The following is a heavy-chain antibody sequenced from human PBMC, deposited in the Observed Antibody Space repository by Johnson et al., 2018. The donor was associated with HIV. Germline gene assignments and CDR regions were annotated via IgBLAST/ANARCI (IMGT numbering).Heavy chain of an antibody. Sequence: VQLVESGGGLVQSGGSLRLSCAASGFTFSSYWMSWVRQAPGKGLELVANIKQDGSEKYYVDSVKGRVTISRDNSKNTLYLQMSSLRLEDTAVYYCAKGQVARGAFDIWGQGTTVTVSS. CDR3: AKGQVARGAFDI. CDR1: GFTFSSYW. J-gene: IGHJ3*02. CDR2: IKQDGSEK. V-gene: IGHV3-7*01.